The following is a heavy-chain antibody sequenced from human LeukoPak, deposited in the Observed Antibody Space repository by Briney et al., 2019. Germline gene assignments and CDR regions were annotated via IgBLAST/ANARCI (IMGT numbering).Heavy chain of an antibody. J-gene: IGHJ4*02. D-gene: IGHD5-18*01. CDR2: INPNSGGT. CDR1: GYTFTGYY. Sequence: GASVKVSCKASGYTFTGYYMHWVRQAPGQGLEWMGWINPNSGGTNYAQKFQGRVTMTRDTSISTASMELSSLKPDDTAVYYCARGPRGYSYGYNWDFDYWGQGTLVTVSS. CDR3: ARGPRGYSYGYNWDFDY. V-gene: IGHV1-2*02.